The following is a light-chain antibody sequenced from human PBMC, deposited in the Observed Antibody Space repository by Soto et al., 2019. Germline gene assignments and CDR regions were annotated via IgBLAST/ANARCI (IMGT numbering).Light chain of an antibody. CDR3: QQYDDWPLT. V-gene: IGKV3-15*01. J-gene: IGKJ3*01. Sequence: VLTQSPATLSVSPGEGATLSCRASQSVGSSLAWYQQKPGQAPRLLMFDSSTRATGVPAKFSGSGSGTEFTLTISSLQSEDFAIFFCQQYDDWPLTFCPGTRVDI. CDR1: QSVGSS. CDR2: DSS.